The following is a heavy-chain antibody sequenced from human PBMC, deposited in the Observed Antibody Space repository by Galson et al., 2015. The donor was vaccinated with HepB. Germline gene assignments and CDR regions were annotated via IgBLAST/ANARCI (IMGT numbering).Heavy chain of an antibody. CDR2: IHYDGGNK. V-gene: IGHV3-33*01. J-gene: IGHJ4*02. Sequence: SLRLSCAESGFSFSYYGMHWVRQAPGKGLEWVAVIHYDGGNKNYADSVKGRFTISRDNSRNTLYLQMNSLRAEDTAVYYCARDPGQFDYVWGSYFDYWGQGNLVTVSP. D-gene: IGHD3-16*01. CDR3: ARDPGQFDYVWGSYFDY. CDR1: GFSFSYYG.